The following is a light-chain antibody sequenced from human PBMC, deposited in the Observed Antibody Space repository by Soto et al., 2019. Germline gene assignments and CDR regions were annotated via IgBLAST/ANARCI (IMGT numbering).Light chain of an antibody. CDR1: SSDVGGYDS. CDR3: SSYSSTTTLVV. V-gene: IGLV2-14*01. J-gene: IGLJ2*01. Sequence: QAVLTQPASVSGSPGQSITISCTGTSSDVGGYDSVSWYQQHPGKAPKLLVYEVSNRPSGVSSRFSGSKSGNTASLTISGLQAEDEADYSCSSYSSTTTLVVFGGGTKVTVL. CDR2: EVS.